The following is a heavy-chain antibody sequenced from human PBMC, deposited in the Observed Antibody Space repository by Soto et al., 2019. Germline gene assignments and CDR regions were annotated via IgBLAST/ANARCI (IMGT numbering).Heavy chain of an antibody. V-gene: IGHV3-74*01. Sequence: GESLKISCAASGFTFSTYWMHWVRQAPGKGLVWISRINSDGSSITYADSVKGRFTISRDNAKNMLYLQMNSLRAEDTAVYYCGRGCSGGSCYSTTWGQGTLVTVSS. CDR2: INSDGSSI. CDR3: GRGCSGGSCYSTT. CDR1: GFTFSTYW. J-gene: IGHJ5*02. D-gene: IGHD2-15*01.